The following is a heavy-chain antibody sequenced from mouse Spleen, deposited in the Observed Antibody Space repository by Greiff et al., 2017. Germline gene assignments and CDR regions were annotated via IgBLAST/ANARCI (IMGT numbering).Heavy chain of an antibody. D-gene: IGHD4-1*01. J-gene: IGHJ2*01. V-gene: IGHV5-17*01. CDR2: ISSGSRTI. CDR1: GFTFSDYG. Sequence: EVLVVESGGGLVKPGGSLKLSCAASGFTFSDYGMHWVRQAPEKGLEWVAYISSGSRTIYYADTVKGRFTISRDNAKNTLFLQMTSLRSEDTAMYYCARLTGTPLDYWGQGTTLTVSS. CDR3: ARLTGTPLDY.